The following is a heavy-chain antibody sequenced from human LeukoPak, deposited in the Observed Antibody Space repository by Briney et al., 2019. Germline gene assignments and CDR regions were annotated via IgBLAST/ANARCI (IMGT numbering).Heavy chain of an antibody. D-gene: IGHD6-13*01. CDR3: ARVRRSAGTGEFDY. V-gene: IGHV4-34*01. CDR2: INHSGST. J-gene: IGHJ4*02. Sequence: SETLSLTCAVYGGSFSGYYWSWIRQPPGKGLEWIGEINHSGSTNYNPSLKSRVTISVDTSKNQFSLKLSSVTAADTAVYYCARVRRSAGTGEFDYWGQGTLVTVSS. CDR1: GGSFSGYY.